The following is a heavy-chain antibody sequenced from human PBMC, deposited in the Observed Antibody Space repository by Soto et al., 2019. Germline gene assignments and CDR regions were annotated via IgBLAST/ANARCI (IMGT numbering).Heavy chain of an antibody. CDR3: AKCYYSSTWHRGVFDY. CDR1: GFTFSSYA. D-gene: IGHD6-13*01. Sequence: LRLSCAASGFTFSSYAMSWVRQAPGKGLEWVSGISGSGGSTYYADSVKGRFTISRDNSKNTLSLQMNSLRAEDTAVYYCAKCYYSSTWHRGVFDYWGQETLVTVSS. CDR2: ISGSGGST. V-gene: IGHV3-23*01. J-gene: IGHJ4*02.